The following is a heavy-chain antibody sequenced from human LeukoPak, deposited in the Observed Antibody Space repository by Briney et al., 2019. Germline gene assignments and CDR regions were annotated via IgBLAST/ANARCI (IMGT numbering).Heavy chain of an antibody. CDR2: IYYSGST. CDR1: GGSISSGGYY. D-gene: IGHD3/OR15-3a*01. CDR3: AREAGTGYYSNYYYYGMDV. J-gene: IGHJ6*02. Sequence: SETLSLTCTVSGGSISSGGYYWSWIRQHPGKGLEWIGYIYYSGSTYYNPSLKSRVTISVDTSKNQFSLKLSSVTAADTAVYYCAREAGTGYYSNYYYYGMDVWGQGTTVTVSS. V-gene: IGHV4-31*03.